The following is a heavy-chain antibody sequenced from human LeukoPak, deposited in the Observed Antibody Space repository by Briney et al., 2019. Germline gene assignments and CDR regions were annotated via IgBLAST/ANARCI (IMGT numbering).Heavy chain of an antibody. CDR2: ISWNSGSI. Sequence: PGRSLRLSCAASGFTFDDYAMHWVRQAPGKGLEWVSGISWNSGSIGYADSVKGRFTISRDNAKNSLYLQMNSLRAEDTAVYYCARVWRPKTPRYYYGSGTQGYYMDVWGKGTTVTISS. CDR3: ARVWRPKTPRYYYGSGTQGYYMDV. V-gene: IGHV3-9*01. J-gene: IGHJ6*03. CDR1: GFTFDDYA. D-gene: IGHD3-10*01.